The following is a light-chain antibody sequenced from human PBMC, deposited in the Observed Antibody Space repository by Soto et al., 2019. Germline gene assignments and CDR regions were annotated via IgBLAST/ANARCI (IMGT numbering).Light chain of an antibody. CDR3: QQYRKWTSP. Sequence: DIGLTRSGATMTMSPGERAPLSCRAIQIASSGYLAWYRQKPGQAPRVXIDGXSSRATGIPDRLSGSGSATEFTLTINSLHPDDFAIYYCQQYRKWTSPVGQVTRLAIK. CDR1: QIASSGY. J-gene: IGKJ5*01. V-gene: IGKV3D-20*02. CDR2: GXS.